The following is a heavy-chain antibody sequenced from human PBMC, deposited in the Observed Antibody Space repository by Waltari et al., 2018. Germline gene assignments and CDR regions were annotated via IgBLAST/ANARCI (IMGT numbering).Heavy chain of an antibody. V-gene: IGHV4-34*01. CDR2: SNHSGST. CDR3: ARAGLRFLEWLSY. J-gene: IGHJ4*02. D-gene: IGHD3-3*01. Sequence: QVQLQQWGAGLLKPSETLSLTCAVYGGSFSGYYWSWIRQPPGKGLEWIGESNHSGSTNYTPSLKSRVTISVDTSKNQFSLKLSSVTAADTAVYYCARAGLRFLEWLSYWGQGTLVTVSS. CDR1: GGSFSGYY.